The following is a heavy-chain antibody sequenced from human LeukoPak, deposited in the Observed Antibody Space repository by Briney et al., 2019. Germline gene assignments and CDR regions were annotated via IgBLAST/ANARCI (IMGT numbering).Heavy chain of an antibody. CDR3: ARETTASSSFLYYYYYYMDV. J-gene: IGHJ6*03. Sequence: SETLSLTCAVYGGSFSGYYWSWIRQPPGKGLEWIGEINHSGSTNYNPSLKSRVTISVDTSKNQFSLKLSSVTTADTAVYYCARETTASSSFLYYYYYYMDVWGKGTTVTVSS. V-gene: IGHV4-34*01. CDR1: GGSFSGYY. D-gene: IGHD6-6*01. CDR2: INHSGST.